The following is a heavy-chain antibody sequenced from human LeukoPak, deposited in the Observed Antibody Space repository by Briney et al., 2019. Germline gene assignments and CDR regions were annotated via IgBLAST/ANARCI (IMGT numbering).Heavy chain of an antibody. CDR1: GGSISSGNYY. J-gene: IGHJ4*02. CDR2: IYHSGGT. V-gene: IGHV4-30-4*01. CDR3: ARETYSSGWYLDY. Sequence: KPSQTLSLTCTVSGGSISSGNYYWSWIRQPPGKGLEWIGYIYHSGGTYYNPSLESRLTISVDTSKNQFSLRLSSVTAADTAVYYCARETYSSGWYLDYWGQETLVTVSS. D-gene: IGHD6-19*01.